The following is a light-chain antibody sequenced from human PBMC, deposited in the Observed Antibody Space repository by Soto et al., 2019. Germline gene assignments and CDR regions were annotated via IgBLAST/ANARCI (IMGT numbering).Light chain of an antibody. CDR1: QSVDGK. V-gene: IGKV3-15*01. CDR2: GAS. J-gene: IGKJ4*01. Sequence: IVLTQSPATLSLSPGKRATLSCGASQSVDGKLAWYQQKPGQAPRLLIYGASTRATGIPARFSGSGSGTEFTLTISSLQSEDFAVYYCQQYNNWPLTFGGGTKVDIK. CDR3: QQYNNWPLT.